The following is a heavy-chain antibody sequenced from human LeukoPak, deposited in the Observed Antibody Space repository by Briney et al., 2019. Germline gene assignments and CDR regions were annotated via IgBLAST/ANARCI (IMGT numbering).Heavy chain of an antibody. D-gene: IGHD3-10*01. CDR2: MNPNSGNT. J-gene: IGHJ4*02. Sequence: ASVKVSCKASGYTFTSYDINWVRQATGQGLEWMGWMNPNSGNTGYAQKFQGRVTMTRNTSISTAYMELSSLRSADTAVYYCARATYYYGSGSYPLDYWGQGTLVTVSS. V-gene: IGHV1-8*01. CDR1: GYTFTSYD. CDR3: ARATYYYGSGSYPLDY.